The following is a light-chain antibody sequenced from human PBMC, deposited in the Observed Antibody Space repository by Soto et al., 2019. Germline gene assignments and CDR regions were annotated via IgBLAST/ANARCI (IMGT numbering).Light chain of an antibody. CDR1: SSDVGGYNY. J-gene: IGLJ1*01. CDR2: EVS. V-gene: IGLV2-14*01. CDR3: VTWDDSLASYV. Sequence: QSVLTQPASVSGSPGQSITISCTGTSSDVGGYNYVSWYQQHPGKVPKLIIYEVSNRPSGVSNRFSGSKSGNTASLTISGLQAEDEADYYCVTWDDSLASYVFGAGTKVTVL.